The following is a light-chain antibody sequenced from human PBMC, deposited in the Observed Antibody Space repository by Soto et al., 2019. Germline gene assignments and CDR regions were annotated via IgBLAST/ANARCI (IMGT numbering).Light chain of an antibody. CDR2: ETS. J-gene: IGKJ1*01. CDR1: QSVGSY. CDR3: QQRSSWPRT. Sequence: EIVLIQFLATLSLYPGERGTLSCRASQSVGSYLTWYQQKPGQAPRLLIYETSKRATGIPARFSGSGSGTDFTLTISSLEPEDFAVYYCQQRSSWPRTFGQGTK. V-gene: IGKV3-11*01.